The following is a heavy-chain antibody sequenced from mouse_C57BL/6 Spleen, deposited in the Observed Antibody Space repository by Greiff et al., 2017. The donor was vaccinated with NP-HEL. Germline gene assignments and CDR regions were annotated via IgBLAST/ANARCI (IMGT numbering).Heavy chain of an antibody. CDR2: INPNNGGT. V-gene: IGHV1-22*01. CDR1: GYTFTDYN. D-gene: IGHD2-5*01. CDR3: ARGFYYSKDVYAMDY. J-gene: IGHJ4*01. Sequence: VQLQQPGPELVKPGASVKMSCKASGYTFTDYNMHWVKQSHGQSLEWIGNINPNNGGTSYNQKFKGKATLTVNKSSSTAYMQLRSLTSEDSAVFDYARGFYYSKDVYAMDYWGQGTSVTVSS.